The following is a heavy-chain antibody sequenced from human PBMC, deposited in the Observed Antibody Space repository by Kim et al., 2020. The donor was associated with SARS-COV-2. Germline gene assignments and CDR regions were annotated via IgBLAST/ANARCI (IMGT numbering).Heavy chain of an antibody. Sequence: GGSLRLSCVASGFTFTNYWMHWVRQAPGKVLVWVSRIVSDGSRTNSVDSVKGRFTVSRDTAKNTRYLQTSNLRVGDTAGYYCAREAHPGSWKCLWGKGT. J-gene: IGHJ4*02. CDR2: IVSDGSRT. D-gene: IGHD3-10*01. CDR1: GFTFTNYW. V-gene: IGHV3-74*01. CDR3: AREAHPGSWKCL.